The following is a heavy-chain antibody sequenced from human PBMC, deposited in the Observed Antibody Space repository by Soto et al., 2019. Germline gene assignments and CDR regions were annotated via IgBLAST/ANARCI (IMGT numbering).Heavy chain of an antibody. Sequence: SETLSLTCSVSGGSINTNSYYWGWIRQSPGQGLEWIGSIFYNGHANYNPSLRGRVTISQDLSKNQFSLKLASVTAADTAIYYFATITVPASRHIDSDYWGRGTLVTVSS. D-gene: IGHD5-12*01. CDR2: IFYNGHA. V-gene: IGHV4-39*01. J-gene: IGHJ4*02. CDR3: ATITVPASRHIDSDY. CDR1: GGSINTNSYY.